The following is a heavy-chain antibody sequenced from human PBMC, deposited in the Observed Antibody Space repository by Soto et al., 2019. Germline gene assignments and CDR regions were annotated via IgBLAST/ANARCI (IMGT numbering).Heavy chain of an antibody. V-gene: IGHV1-3*01. Sequence: QVHLVQSGAEVKKPGASVKVSCKASGYTFSSYAMHWVRQAPGQRLEWMGWINAGNGNTKYSQKFQDRVTIVRDTSSSKAYKELSSLRSKDKAVYYYARSQGGSGVLPAPTYYISSAMHVWGPGTTVTVYS. CDR3: ARSQGGSGVLPAPTYYISSAMHV. CDR1: GYTFSSYA. CDR2: INAGNGNT. J-gene: IGHJ6*02. D-gene: IGHD2-2*01.